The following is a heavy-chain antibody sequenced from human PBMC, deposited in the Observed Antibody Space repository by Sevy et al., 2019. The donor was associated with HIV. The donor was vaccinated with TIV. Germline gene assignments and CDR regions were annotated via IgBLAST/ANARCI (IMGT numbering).Heavy chain of an antibody. D-gene: IGHD3-16*01. J-gene: IGHJ4*02. Sequence: SETLSLTCSVSGGSISTQYWSWIRQPAGKGLEWIGRIYSSGSTKYNPSLKGRINMSVDMSRNQVSLNLISVTAADTAVYYCARDTLNWRSGNCVNQLFDSWGRGILVTVSS. CDR3: ARDTLNWRSGNCVNQLFDS. CDR1: GGSISTQY. V-gene: IGHV4-4*07. CDR2: IYSSGST.